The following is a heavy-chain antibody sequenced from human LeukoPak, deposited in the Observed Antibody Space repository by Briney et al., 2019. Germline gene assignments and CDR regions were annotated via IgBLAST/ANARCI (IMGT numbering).Heavy chain of an antibody. Sequence: GGSLRLPCAASGFTLSTFWMTWVRQSPGKGLEWVANINQDGNEKYYVDSVEGRFTISRDNAKNSLHLQMNSLRAEDTAVYYCARPRWLQFGPHDSWGQGTLVTVSS. J-gene: IGHJ4*02. CDR1: GFTLSTFW. CDR2: INQDGNEK. CDR3: ARPRWLQFGPHDS. D-gene: IGHD5-24*01. V-gene: IGHV3-7*01.